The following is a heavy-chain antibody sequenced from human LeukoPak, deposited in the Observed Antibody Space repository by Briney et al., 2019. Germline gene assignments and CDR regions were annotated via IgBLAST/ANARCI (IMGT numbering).Heavy chain of an antibody. V-gene: IGHV4-30-4*01. J-gene: IGHJ5*02. Sequence: SETLSLTCTVSGGSISSGDYYWGWIRQPPGKGLEWIGYIYYSGSTYYNPSLKSRVTISVDTSKNQFSLKLSSVTAADTAVYYCARTQLYCSSTSCYVNWFDPWGQGTLVTVSS. CDR1: GGSISSGDYY. CDR2: IYYSGST. CDR3: ARTQLYCSSTSCYVNWFDP. D-gene: IGHD2-2*01.